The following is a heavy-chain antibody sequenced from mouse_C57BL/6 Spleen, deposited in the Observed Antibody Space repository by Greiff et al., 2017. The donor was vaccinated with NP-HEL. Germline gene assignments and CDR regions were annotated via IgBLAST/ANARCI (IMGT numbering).Heavy chain of an antibody. V-gene: IGHV5-17*01. J-gene: IGHJ4*01. CDR3: ANYGPYYYAMDY. CDR1: GFTFSDYG. CDR2: ISSGSSTI. Sequence: EVQRVESGGGLVKPGGSLKLSCAASGFTFSDYGMHWVRQAPEKGLEWVAYISSGSSTIYYADTVKGRFTISRDNAKNTLFLQMTSLRSEDTAMYYCANYGPYYYAMDYWGQGTSVTVSS. D-gene: IGHD1-1*02.